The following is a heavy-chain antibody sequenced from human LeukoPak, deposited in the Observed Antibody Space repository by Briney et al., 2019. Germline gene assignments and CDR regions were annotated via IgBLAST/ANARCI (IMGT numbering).Heavy chain of an antibody. CDR3: ARSEDYYDSSGYTSLDY. V-gene: IGHV1-18*01. CDR1: GYTFTSYG. J-gene: IGHJ4*02. D-gene: IGHD3-22*01. Sequence: ASEKVSCKASGYTFTSYGISWVRQAPGQGLEWMGWISAYNGNTNYAQKLQGRVTMTTDTSTSTAYMELRSLRSDDTAVYYCARSEDYYDSSGYTSLDYWGQGTLVTVSS. CDR2: ISAYNGNT.